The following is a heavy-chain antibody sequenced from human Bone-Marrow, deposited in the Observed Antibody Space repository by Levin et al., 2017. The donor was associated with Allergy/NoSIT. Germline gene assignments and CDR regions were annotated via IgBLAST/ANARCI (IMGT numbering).Heavy chain of an antibody. J-gene: IGHJ4*02. CDR1: GYTFTGYY. CDR3: ARHDFWSGSSGFDY. CDR2: INPNSGGT. D-gene: IGHD3-3*01. Sequence: ASVKVSCKASGYTFTGYYMHWVRQAPGQGLEWMGWINPNSGGTNYAQKFQGWVTMTRDTSISTAYMELSRLRSDDTAVYYCARHDFWSGSSGFDYWGQGTLVTVSS. V-gene: IGHV1-2*04.